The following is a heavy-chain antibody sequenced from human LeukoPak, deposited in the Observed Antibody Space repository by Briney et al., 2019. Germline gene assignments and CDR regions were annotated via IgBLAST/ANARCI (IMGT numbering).Heavy chain of an antibody. CDR3: AGRLLWFGDQNPYFDY. CDR1: GGSISSYY. J-gene: IGHJ4*02. Sequence: PSETQSLTCTVSGGSISSYYRSWIRQPAGKGLEWIGRIYTSGSTNYNPSLKSRVTMSVDTSKNQFSLKLSSVTAADTAVYYCAGRLLWFGDQNPYFDYWGQGTLVTVSS. CDR2: IYTSGST. D-gene: IGHD3-10*01. V-gene: IGHV4-4*07.